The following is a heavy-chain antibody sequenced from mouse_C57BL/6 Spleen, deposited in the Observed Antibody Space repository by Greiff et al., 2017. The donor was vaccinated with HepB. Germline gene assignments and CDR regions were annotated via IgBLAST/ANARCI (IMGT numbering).Heavy chain of an antibody. D-gene: IGHD1-1*01. CDR3: ARSDYYGTLYWYFDV. CDR2: IDPSDSYT. J-gene: IGHJ1*03. CDR1: GYTFTSYW. V-gene: IGHV1-69*01. Sequence: QVQLQQPGAELVMPGASVKLSCKASGYTFTSYWMHWVKQRPGQGLEWIGEIDPSDSYTNYNQKFKGKSTLTVDKSSSTAYMQLSSLTSEDSAVYYCARSDYYGTLYWYFDVWGTGTTVTVSS.